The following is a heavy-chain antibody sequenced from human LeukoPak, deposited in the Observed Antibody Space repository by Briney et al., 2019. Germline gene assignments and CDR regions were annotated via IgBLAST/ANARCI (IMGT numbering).Heavy chain of an antibody. J-gene: IGHJ2*01. V-gene: IGHV1-69*13. Sequence: SVKVSCKASGGTFSSYAISWVRQAPGQGLEWMGGIIPIFGTANYAQKFQGRVTITADESTSTAYMELSSLRSEDTAVYYCARVACGGDCYDYWYFDLWGRGTLVTVSS. D-gene: IGHD2-21*02. CDR2: IIPIFGTA. CDR1: GGTFSSYA. CDR3: ARVACGGDCYDYWYFDL.